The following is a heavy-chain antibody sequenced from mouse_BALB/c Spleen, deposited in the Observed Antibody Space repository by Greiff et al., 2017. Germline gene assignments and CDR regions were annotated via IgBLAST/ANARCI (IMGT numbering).Heavy chain of an antibody. CDR1: GYAFTNYL. D-gene: IGHD1-1*01. Sequence: QVQLKQSGAELVRPGTSVKVSCKASGYAFTNYLIEWVKQRPGQGLEWIGVINPGSGGTNYNEKFKGKATLTADKSSSTAYMQLSSLTSDDSAVYVCARSGSTTARDYWGQGTSVTVSS. J-gene: IGHJ4*01. V-gene: IGHV1-54*01. CDR2: INPGSGGT. CDR3: ARSGSTTARDY.